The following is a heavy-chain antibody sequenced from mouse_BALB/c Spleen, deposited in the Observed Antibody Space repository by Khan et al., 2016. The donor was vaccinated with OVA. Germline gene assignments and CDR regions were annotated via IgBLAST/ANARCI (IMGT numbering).Heavy chain of an antibody. CDR3: TRDRIGY. CDR2: INPTSGYT. CDR1: GYTFTTYW. J-gene: IGHJ2*01. V-gene: IGHV1-7*01. Sequence: VQLQESGAELAKPGASVKMSCKASGYTFTTYWMHWVKQRPGQGLEWIGYINPTSGYTDYNEKFKDRATLSADKSSSTAYMQLSSLTSEDSADYYCTRDRIGYWGQGTTLTVSS.